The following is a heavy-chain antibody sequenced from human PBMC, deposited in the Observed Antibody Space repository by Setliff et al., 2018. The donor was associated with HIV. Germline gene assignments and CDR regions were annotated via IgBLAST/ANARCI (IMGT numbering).Heavy chain of an antibody. D-gene: IGHD4-4*01. J-gene: IGHJ6*03. V-gene: IGHV4-39*02. CDR3: ARLDYSNYYSYYIDV. Sequence: SETLSLTCSVSGGSISVNNYYWAWVRQPPGKGLEWIGSVHKSGNSYYKPSLKSRATISVDTSENHFSLRLRSVTAADTAVYYCARLDYSNYYSYYIDVWGEGTMVTVSS. CDR2: VHKSGNS. CDR1: GGSISVNNYY.